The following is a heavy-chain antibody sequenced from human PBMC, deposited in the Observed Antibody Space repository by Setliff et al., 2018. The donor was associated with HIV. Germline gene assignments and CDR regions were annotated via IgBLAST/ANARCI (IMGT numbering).Heavy chain of an antibody. CDR2: FYTSGST. Sequence: SETLSLTCTVSGGSISRYHWSWIRQPAGQGLEWIGRFYTSGSTDYNPSLKSRLTISVDTPKNQFSLKLSSVTAADTAVYYCASHQHNFTGYYYYYYYMAVWGRGTMVTVS. V-gene: IGHV4-4*07. CDR3: ASHQHNFTGYYYYYYYMAV. J-gene: IGHJ6*03. D-gene: IGHD3-9*01. CDR1: GGSISRYH.